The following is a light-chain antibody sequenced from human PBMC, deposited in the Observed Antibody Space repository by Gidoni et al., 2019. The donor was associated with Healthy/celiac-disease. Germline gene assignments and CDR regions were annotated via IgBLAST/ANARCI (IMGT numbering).Light chain of an antibody. J-gene: IGKJ3*01. CDR2: DAS. CDR3: QGRFT. V-gene: IGKV1-5*01. CDR1: QSISSW. Sequence: DIQMTQSPSTLSASVGDRVTITCRASQSISSWLAWYQQKPGKAPKLLIYDASSLESGVPSRFSGSGSGTEFTLTISSLQPDDFATYYCQGRFTFGPGTKVDIK.